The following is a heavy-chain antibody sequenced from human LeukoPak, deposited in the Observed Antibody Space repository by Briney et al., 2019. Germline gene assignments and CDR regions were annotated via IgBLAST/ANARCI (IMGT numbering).Heavy chain of an antibody. D-gene: IGHD3-10*01. CDR2: IYYSGST. CDR1: GGSISSGDYY. CDR3: ARWFGELGAFDI. J-gene: IGHJ3*02. Sequence: PSQTLSLTCTVSGGSISSGDYYWSWIRQPPGKGLEWIGYIYYSGSTYYNPSLKSRVTISVDTSQNQFSLKLSSVTAADTAVYYCARWFGELGAFDIWGQGTMVTVSS. V-gene: IGHV4-30-4*08.